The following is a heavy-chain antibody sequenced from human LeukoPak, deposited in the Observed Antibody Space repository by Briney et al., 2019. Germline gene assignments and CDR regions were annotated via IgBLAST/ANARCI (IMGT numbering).Heavy chain of an antibody. CDR3: ARVGSGWSIEY. Sequence: ASVKVSCKASGYTFSNYVTSWVRQAPGQGLEWMGWISAYNGNTNYAQKVQGRVTMTTDTSTSTVHMELRSLISDDTAMYYCARVGSGWSIEYWGQGTL. D-gene: IGHD6-19*01. CDR2: ISAYNGNT. V-gene: IGHV1-18*01. CDR1: GYTFSNYV. J-gene: IGHJ4*02.